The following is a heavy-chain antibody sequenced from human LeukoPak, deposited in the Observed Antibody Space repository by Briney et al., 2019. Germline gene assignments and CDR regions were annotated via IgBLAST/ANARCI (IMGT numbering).Heavy chain of an antibody. CDR2: IGNNGGGI. V-gene: IGHV3-23*01. CDR1: GFTFSTYT. CDR3: AIDPNWGTHS. J-gene: IGHJ4*02. Sequence: GGSLRLSCAASGFTFSTYTMYWVRHPPGKRLEWVSIIGNNGGGIHYADSVRGRFTISRDNSKSALYLQMNSLRVEDTAVYYCAIDPNWGTHSWGQGILVTVSS. D-gene: IGHD7-27*01.